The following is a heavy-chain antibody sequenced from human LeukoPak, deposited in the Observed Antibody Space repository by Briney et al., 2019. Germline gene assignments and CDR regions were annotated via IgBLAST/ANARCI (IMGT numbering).Heavy chain of an antibody. V-gene: IGHV3-21*04. Sequence: GGSLRLSCAASGFTFSSYSMNWVCQAPGKGLEWVSSISSSSTYIYYADSVRGRFTISRDNSKSTLSLQMNSLRAEDTAIYYCATYRQVLLPFESWGQGTLVTVSS. D-gene: IGHD2/OR15-2a*01. CDR2: ISSSSTYI. CDR3: ATYRQVLLPFES. J-gene: IGHJ4*02. CDR1: GFTFSSYS.